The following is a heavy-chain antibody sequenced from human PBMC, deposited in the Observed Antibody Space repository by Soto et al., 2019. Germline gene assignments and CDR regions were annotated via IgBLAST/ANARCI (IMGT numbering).Heavy chain of an antibody. CDR3: ARDLPGQWLAPFDY. D-gene: IGHD6-19*01. CDR2: ISSSSSTI. Sequence: EVQLVESGGGLVQPGGSLRLSCAASGFTFSSYSMNWVRQAPGKGLEWVSYISSSSSTIYYADSVKGRFTISRDNAKNSLYLQMKSLRAEDTAVYYCARDLPGQWLAPFDYWGQGTLVTVSS. J-gene: IGHJ4*02. CDR1: GFTFSSYS. V-gene: IGHV3-48*01.